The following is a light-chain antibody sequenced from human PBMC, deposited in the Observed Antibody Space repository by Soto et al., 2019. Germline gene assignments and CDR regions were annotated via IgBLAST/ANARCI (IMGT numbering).Light chain of an antibody. CDR2: GAS. J-gene: IGKJ3*01. CDR1: QSIRTY. Sequence: DIQMTQSPSSLSASVGDRVTITCRASQSIRTYLNWYQQKPGKPPKLVIYGASSLQGGVPSRFSGSGSETDFTLTINNLQPEDFATYYCQQSYTAVFTFGPGTKVDIK. V-gene: IGKV1-39*01. CDR3: QQSYTAVFT.